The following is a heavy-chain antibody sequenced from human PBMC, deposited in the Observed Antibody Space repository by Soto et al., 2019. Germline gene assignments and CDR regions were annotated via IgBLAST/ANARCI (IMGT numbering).Heavy chain of an antibody. CDR3: VRNPGGVAVAGPFDY. Sequence: GGSLRLSCEASGFTVSSNYMSWVRQAPGKGLEWVSVIYSGGATYYADSVKGRFTISRDNSKNTLYLQMNSLRAEDTAVYYCVRNPGGVAVAGPFDYWGQGTLVTVSS. D-gene: IGHD6-19*01. CDR2: IYSGGAT. CDR1: GFTVSSNY. J-gene: IGHJ4*02. V-gene: IGHV3-66*01.